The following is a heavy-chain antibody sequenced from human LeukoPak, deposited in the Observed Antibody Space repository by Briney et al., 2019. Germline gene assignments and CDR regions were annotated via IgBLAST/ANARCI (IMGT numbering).Heavy chain of an antibody. CDR3: ARGVTSLGLWSGELKENWFDP. V-gene: IGHV4-31*03. J-gene: IGHJ5*02. D-gene: IGHD3-10*01. CDR2: IYYSGST. CDR1: GGSISSGGYY. Sequence: SETLSLTCTVSGGSISSGGYYWSWIRQHPGKGLEWIGYIYYSGSTYYNPSLKSRVTISVDTSKNQFSLKLSSVTAADTAVYYCARGVTSLGLWSGELKENWFDPWSQGTLVTVSS.